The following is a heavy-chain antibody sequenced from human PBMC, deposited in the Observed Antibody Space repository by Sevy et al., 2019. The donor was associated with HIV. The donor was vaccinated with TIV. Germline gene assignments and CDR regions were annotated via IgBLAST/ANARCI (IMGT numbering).Heavy chain of an antibody. CDR3: ARGNSPSVTTAPLYYYYGLDV. V-gene: IGHV3-30-3*01. D-gene: IGHD4-17*01. CDR1: GFIFRNYA. J-gene: IGHJ6*02. CDR2: ISFDGTNK. Sequence: GGSLRLSCAASGFIFRNYAVHWVRQAPGKGLEWLAIISFDGTNKYYADSVKGRFTVSRDNAQNTLSLQMNSLRTEDTAIYYCARGNSPSVTTAPLYYYYGLDVWGQGTTVTVSS.